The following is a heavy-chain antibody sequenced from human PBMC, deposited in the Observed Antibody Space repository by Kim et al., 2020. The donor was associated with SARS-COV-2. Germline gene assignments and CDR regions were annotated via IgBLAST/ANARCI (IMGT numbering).Heavy chain of an antibody. CDR1: GFTFSSYA. CDR2: ISGSGGST. J-gene: IGHJ6*03. D-gene: IGHD3-16*02. Sequence: GGSLRLSCAASGFTFSSYAMSWVRQAPGKGLEWVSAISGSGGSTYYADSVKGRFTISRDNSKNTLYLQMNSLRAEDTAVYYCAKGPPTLRLGELSLRYYYYYMDVWGKGTTGSVSS. V-gene: IGHV3-23*01. CDR3: AKGPPTLRLGELSLRYYYYYMDV.